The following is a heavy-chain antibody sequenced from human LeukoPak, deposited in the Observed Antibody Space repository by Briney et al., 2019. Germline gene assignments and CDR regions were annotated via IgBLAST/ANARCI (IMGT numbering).Heavy chain of an antibody. CDR3: AREGSSWYPAVYYYYGMDV. D-gene: IGHD6-13*01. Sequence: GGSLRLSCAASGFTFSSYWMSWVRQAPGKGLEWVANIKQDGSEKYYVDSGNGRFTISRDNAKNSLYLQMNSLRAEDTAVYYCAREGSSWYPAVYYYYGMDVWGQGTTVTVSS. CDR1: GFTFSSYW. V-gene: IGHV3-7*01. J-gene: IGHJ6*02. CDR2: IKQDGSEK.